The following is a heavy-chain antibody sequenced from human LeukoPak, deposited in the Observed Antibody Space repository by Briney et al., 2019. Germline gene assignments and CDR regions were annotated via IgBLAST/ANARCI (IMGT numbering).Heavy chain of an antibody. CDR1: GFTFSRYW. CDR2: INGDGSST. V-gene: IGHV3-74*03. CDR3: VRDQGGATDLRFDY. D-gene: IGHD1-26*01. Sequence: GGSLRLSCAASGFTFSRYWMHWVRQAPGKGLVWVSRINGDGSSTMYADSVKGRFTISRDNATNTLYLEMNSLRAEDTAVYYCVRDQGGATDLRFDYWGQGTLVTVSS. J-gene: IGHJ4*02.